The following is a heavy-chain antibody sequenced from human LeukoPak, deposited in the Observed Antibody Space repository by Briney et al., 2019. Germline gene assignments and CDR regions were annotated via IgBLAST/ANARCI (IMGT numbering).Heavy chain of an antibody. CDR2: IYYSGNT. Sequence: PSETLSLTCTVSGGSISSSNYYWGWIRQPPGKGLEWIGSIYYSGNTYYNPSLKSRVTISVDMSKNQISLKLSSVTAADTAVYYCAGDRLLWFGELDFWGQGTLVIVSS. J-gene: IGHJ4*02. CDR1: GGSISSSNYY. D-gene: IGHD3-10*01. V-gene: IGHV4-39*07. CDR3: AGDRLLWFGELDF.